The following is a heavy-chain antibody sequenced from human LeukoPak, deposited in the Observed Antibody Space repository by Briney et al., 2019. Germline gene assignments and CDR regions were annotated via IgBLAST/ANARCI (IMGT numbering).Heavy chain of an antibody. J-gene: IGHJ4*02. Sequence: GGSLRLSFSASGFTFRSYWVHWVRQAPGKGLGWVSRVIRDGSFTNYADSVKVRFTISRDNAKNTLYLQMSSLRAEDTAVYFCVRDGDDFNFDYWGQGSLVTVSS. V-gene: IGHV3-74*01. CDR1: GFTFRSYW. CDR3: VRDGDDFNFDY. D-gene: IGHD5-24*01. CDR2: VIRDGSFT.